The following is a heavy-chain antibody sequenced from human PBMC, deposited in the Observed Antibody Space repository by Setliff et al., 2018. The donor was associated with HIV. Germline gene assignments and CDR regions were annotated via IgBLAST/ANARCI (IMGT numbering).Heavy chain of an antibody. D-gene: IGHD3-22*01. V-gene: IGHV4-59*08. CDR2: IYYSGNT. CDR1: GASIRGRY. CDR3: ARSLVPSGYYYGRHAFDI. J-gene: IGHJ3*02. Sequence: SETLSLTCSVSGASIRGRYWSWSRQSPGKGLEWVGNIYYSGNTNYNPSFKSRGTISVDTSKNQFYLRVNSVTAADTAVYYCARSLVPSGYYYGRHAFDIWGQGTKVTVSS.